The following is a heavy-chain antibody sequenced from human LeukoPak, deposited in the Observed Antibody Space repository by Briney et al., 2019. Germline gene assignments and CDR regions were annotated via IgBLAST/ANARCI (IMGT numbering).Heavy chain of an antibody. D-gene: IGHD4-17*01. V-gene: IGHV3-21*01. CDR2: ISSSSSYI. Sequence: GGSLRLSCAASGFTFSSYGMHWVRQAPGKGLGWVSSISSSSSYIYYADSVKGRFTISRDNAKNSLYLQMNSLRAEDTAVYYCARDRARYGDPSRVVWGKGTTVTVSS. CDR3: ARDRARYGDPSRVV. CDR1: GFTFSSYG. J-gene: IGHJ6*04.